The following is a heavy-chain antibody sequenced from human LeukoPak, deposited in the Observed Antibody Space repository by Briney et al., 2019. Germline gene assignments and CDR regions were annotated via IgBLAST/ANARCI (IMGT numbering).Heavy chain of an antibody. Sequence: GESLKISCRASGYAFASYRIGWVRQVPGKGLEWMGIIYPDDSDTKYSPSFQGQVAFSADKSVNTAYLQWSSLKASDSAMYYCARFEVNHEDSSSFYYFDHWGQGTLVTVSS. CDR1: GYAFASYR. V-gene: IGHV5-51*01. D-gene: IGHD3-22*01. CDR2: IYPDDSDT. CDR3: ARFEVNHEDSSSFYYFDH. J-gene: IGHJ4*02.